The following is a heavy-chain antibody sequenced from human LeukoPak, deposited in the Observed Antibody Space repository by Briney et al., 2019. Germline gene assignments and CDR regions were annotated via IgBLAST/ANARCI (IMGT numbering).Heavy chain of an antibody. J-gene: IGHJ5*02. CDR1: GFTFSSYG. V-gene: IGHV3-30*02. Sequence: PGGSLRLSCAASGFTFSSYGMHWVRQAPAKGLEWVAFIRYDGSNKYYADSVKGRFTISRDNSKNTLYLQMNSLRAEDTAVYYCAKDALAYQLLGGWFDPWGQGTLVTVSS. CDR3: AKDALAYQLLGGWFDP. CDR2: IRYDGSNK. D-gene: IGHD2-2*01.